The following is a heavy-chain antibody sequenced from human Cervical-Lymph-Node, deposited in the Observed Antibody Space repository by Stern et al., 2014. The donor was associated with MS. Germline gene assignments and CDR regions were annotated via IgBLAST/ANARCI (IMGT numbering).Heavy chain of an antibody. J-gene: IGHJ5*02. CDR3: AKTKVVVLNCFDH. Sequence: EVQLVQSGGGLVKPGGSLRLACAASGFTFSFYSMNWVRQAPGKGLEWVASISNDNRYIYHADSVKARFTISRDNAKNSLYLQMDSLRVEDTAVYYCAKTKVVVLNCFDHWGQEALVTVSS. CDR2: ISNDNRYI. CDR1: GFTFSFYS. D-gene: IGHD3-22*01. V-gene: IGHV3-21*01.